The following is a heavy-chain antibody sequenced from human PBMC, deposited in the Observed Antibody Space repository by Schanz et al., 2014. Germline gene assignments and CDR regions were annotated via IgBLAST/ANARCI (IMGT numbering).Heavy chain of an antibody. Sequence: VQLVESGGGVVQPGRSLRLSCAASGFMFSSYAMTWVRQIPGKGLEWVSAISASGGTTYYADSVKGRFTISRDSSKNALYLQMNSLRPEDAAIYYCAKNQYDDVDLSSFYFDFWGQGTLVTVSS. CDR1: GFMFSSYA. CDR3: AKNQYDDVDLSSFYFDF. V-gene: IGHV3-23*04. J-gene: IGHJ4*02. D-gene: IGHD3-10*02. CDR2: ISASGGTT.